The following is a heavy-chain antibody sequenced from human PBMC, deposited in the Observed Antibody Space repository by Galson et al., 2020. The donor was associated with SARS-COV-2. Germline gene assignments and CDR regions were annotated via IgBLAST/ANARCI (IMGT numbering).Heavy chain of an antibody. V-gene: IGHV3-74*01. CDR3: ARVGTRSGWKYYFDY. CDR1: GFTFSSSW. Sequence: GESLKISCAASGFTFSSSWMHWVRQAPGKGLVWVSRINSDGSSTSYADSVKGRFTISRDNAKNTLYLQMNSLRAKDTAVYYCARVGTRSGWKYYFDYWGQGTLVTVSS. D-gene: IGHD6-19*01. CDR2: INSDGSST. J-gene: IGHJ4*02.